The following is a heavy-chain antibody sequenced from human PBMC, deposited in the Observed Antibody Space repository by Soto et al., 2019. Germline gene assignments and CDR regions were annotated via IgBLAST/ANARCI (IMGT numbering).Heavy chain of an antibody. V-gene: IGHV3-23*01. CDR1: GFTFSRYA. D-gene: IGHD1-7*01. Sequence: QPGGSLRLSCAASGFTFSRYAMGWVRQAPGKGLEWVSAISGSGDDTYYVDSVKGRFTISRDNSKNTLYLQMNSLRAEDTAVYYCGKENADYYGTSGRVDNWGLGALVT. CDR3: GKENADYYGTSGRVDN. J-gene: IGHJ4*02. CDR2: ISGSGDDT.